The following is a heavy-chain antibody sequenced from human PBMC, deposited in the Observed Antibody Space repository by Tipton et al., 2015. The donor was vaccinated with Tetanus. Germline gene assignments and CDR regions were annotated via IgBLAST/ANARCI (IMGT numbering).Heavy chain of an antibody. D-gene: IGHD2-21*02. CDR3: ATVGLVTASVKY. Sequence: TLSLTCSVSGASINAGGYLWAWVRPRPGEGLEGIGNISYTGTTHYNPSLKSRVTISLDRSKNQFSLKLTSVTAADTAVYYCATVGLVTASVKYWGQGTLVTVSS. CDR1: GASINAGGYL. J-gene: IGHJ4*01. V-gene: IGHV4-31*03. CDR2: ISYTGTT.